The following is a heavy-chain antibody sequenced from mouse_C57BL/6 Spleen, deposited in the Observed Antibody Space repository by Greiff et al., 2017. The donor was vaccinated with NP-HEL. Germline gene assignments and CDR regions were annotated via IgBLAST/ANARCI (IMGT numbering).Heavy chain of an antibody. Sequence: VQLKESGPGLVQPSQSLSITCTVSGFSLTSYGVHWVRQSPGKGLEWLGVIWSGGSTDYNAAFISRLSISKDNSKSQVFFKMNSLQADDTAIYYCARQIYYYGSSLWYFDVWGTGTTVTVSS. CDR3: ARQIYYYGSSLWYFDV. J-gene: IGHJ1*03. CDR2: IWSGGST. CDR1: GFSLTSYG. V-gene: IGHV2-2*01. D-gene: IGHD1-1*01.